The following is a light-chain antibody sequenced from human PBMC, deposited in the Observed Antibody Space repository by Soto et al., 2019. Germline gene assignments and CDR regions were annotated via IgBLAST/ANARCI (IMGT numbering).Light chain of an antibody. J-gene: IGLJ3*02. CDR2: EVT. CDR3: SSYTSSYTWI. V-gene: IGLV2-14*01. Sequence: QSVLTQPPSASGSPGQSVTISCTGTSSDVGGYNYVSWYQQHPGKAPKLMIYEVTDRPSGVSSRFSGSKSGNAASLTISGLQAEDEGDYYCSSYTSSYTWIFGGGTKLTVL. CDR1: SSDVGGYNY.